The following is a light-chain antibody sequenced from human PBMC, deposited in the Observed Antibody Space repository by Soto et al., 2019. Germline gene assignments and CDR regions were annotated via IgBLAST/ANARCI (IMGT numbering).Light chain of an antibody. CDR2: DAS. CDR3: QHYETYPLS. CDR1: QSISSW. V-gene: IGKV1-5*01. Sequence: IQMTQSPSSVSASVGDRVSITWRASQSISSWLAWYQQKPGKAPKLLIFDASSLEGGVPSRFSGSGFGTEFTLTITSLQPDDFATYYCQHYETYPLSFGGGTKVDI. J-gene: IGKJ4*01.